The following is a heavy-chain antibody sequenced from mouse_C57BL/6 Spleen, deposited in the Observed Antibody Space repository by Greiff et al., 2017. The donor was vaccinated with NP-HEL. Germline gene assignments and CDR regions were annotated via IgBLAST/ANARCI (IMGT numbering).Heavy chain of an antibody. CDR2: IRNKANGYTT. J-gene: IGHJ1*03. Sequence: EVKLMESGGGLVQPGGSLSLSCAASGFTFTDYYMSWVRQPPGKALEWLGFIRNKANGYTTEYSASVKGRFTISRDNSQSILYLQMNALRAEDSATYYCARHEGYYGSSYRYFDVWGTGTTVTVSS. V-gene: IGHV7-3*01. D-gene: IGHD1-1*01. CDR1: GFTFTDYY. CDR3: ARHEGYYGSSYRYFDV.